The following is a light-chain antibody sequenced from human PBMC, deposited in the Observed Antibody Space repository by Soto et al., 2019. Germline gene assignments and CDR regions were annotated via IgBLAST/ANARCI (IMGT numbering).Light chain of an antibody. Sequence: EVVMTQSPATLSVSPGQRATLPCRASQSVSSNLAWYQQKPGQAPRLLIYGASTRATGIPARFSGSGSGTEFTLTISSLQPEDFATYYCQQHGQWPITFGQGTLLE. CDR2: GAS. V-gene: IGKV3-15*01. CDR1: QSVSSN. J-gene: IGKJ5*01. CDR3: QQHGQWPIT.